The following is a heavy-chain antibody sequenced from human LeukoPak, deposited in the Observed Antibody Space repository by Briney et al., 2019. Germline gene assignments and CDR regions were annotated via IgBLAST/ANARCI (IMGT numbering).Heavy chain of an antibody. V-gene: IGHV3-53*01. CDR2: IYGGGST. D-gene: IGHD3-16*01. CDR1: GFTVSNDY. Sequence: GGSLRLSCAASGFTVSNDYMSWVRQAPGKGLEWVSVIYGGGSTYYADSVRGRFTISIDNSENTLFLQMNSLRAEDTAVYYCTRLLPTSHHYFDCWGQGTLVTVSS. J-gene: IGHJ4*02. CDR3: TRLLPTSHHYFDC.